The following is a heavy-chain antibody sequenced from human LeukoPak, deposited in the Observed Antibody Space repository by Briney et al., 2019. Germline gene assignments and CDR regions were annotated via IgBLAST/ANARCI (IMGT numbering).Heavy chain of an antibody. V-gene: IGHV3-48*01. CDR3: ARVGSPIAAAGTVY. Sequence: GGSLRLSCAASGFTFSGYNMNWVRQAPGKGLEWVSYISLSGSTKYYADSVKGRFTISRDNAKSSLYLQMNSLRAEDTAVYYCARVGSPIAAAGTVYWGQGTLVTVSS. J-gene: IGHJ4*02. D-gene: IGHD6-13*01. CDR2: ISLSGSTK. CDR1: GFTFSGYN.